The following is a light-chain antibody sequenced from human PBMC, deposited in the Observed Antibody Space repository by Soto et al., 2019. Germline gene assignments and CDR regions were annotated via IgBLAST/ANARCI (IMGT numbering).Light chain of an antibody. J-gene: IGKJ5*01. CDR2: EVS. Sequence: DVVMTQTPLSLSVAPGQPASISCKSSQSLLHITGETFLFWYLQKPGQSPQLLIYEVSTRVSGVPDRFSGTGSGTEFTIDISRVETDDAGLHYCMQSTQLPHTFGQGTRPE. CDR1: QSLLHITGETF. CDR3: MQSTQLPHT. V-gene: IGKV2D-29*02.